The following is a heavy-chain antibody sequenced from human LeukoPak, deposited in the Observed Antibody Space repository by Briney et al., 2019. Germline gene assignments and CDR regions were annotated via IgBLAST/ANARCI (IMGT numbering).Heavy chain of an antibody. D-gene: IGHD6-13*01. CDR2: ISSSSSYI. CDR3: ARIAGSSAAAGNC. Sequence: PGGSLRLSCAASGLTFSSYSMNWVRQAPGKGLEWVSSISSSSSYIYYADSVKGRFTISRDNAKNSLYLQMNSLRAEDTAVYYCARIAGSSAAAGNCWGQGTLVTVSS. J-gene: IGHJ4*02. V-gene: IGHV3-21*01. CDR1: GLTFSSYS.